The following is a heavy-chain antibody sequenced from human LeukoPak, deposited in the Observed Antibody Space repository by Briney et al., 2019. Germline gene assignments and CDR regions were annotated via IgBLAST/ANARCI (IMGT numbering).Heavy chain of an antibody. CDR1: GGSISSYY. CDR2: IYYSGNT. J-gene: IGHJ1*01. D-gene: IGHD3-22*01. Sequence: SETLSLTCTVSGGSISSYYWSWIRQPPGKGLEWIGYIYYSGNTKYNVSLKSRVSMSVDTSKNQFSRKLSSVTAADTAVYYCARLKYYYDSSGYRAEYFQHCGQGTLVTVSS. V-gene: IGHV4-59*01. CDR3: ARLKYYYDSSGYRAEYFQH.